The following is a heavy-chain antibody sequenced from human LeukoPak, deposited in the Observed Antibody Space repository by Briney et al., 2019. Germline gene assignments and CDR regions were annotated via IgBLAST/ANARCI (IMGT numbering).Heavy chain of an antibody. CDR2: IDSIGGTR. D-gene: IGHD1-26*01. J-gene: IGHJ4*02. CDR3: ARVGLNSALFEY. Sequence: TGGSLRLSCAASGFIFSRYEMKWVRQAPGKDLEWLSYIDSIGGTRYYADSVKGRFTTSRDNAKNSVYLHMNSLRVEDTAVYYCARVGLNSALFEYWGQGTLVTVSS. CDR1: GFIFSRYE. V-gene: IGHV3-48*03.